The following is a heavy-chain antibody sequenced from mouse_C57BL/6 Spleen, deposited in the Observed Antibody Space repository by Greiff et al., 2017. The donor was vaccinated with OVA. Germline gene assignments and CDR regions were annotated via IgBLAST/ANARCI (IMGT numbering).Heavy chain of an antibody. Sequence: VQLQQSGAELVRPGASVKLSCTASGFNIKDYYMHWVKQRPEQGLEWIGRIDPEDGDTEYAQKFQDKATMTADTSSNTAYLQLSSLTSEDTAVYYCTDWPNGSSYGWYFDVWGTGTTVTVSS. D-gene: IGHD1-1*01. CDR1: GFNIKDYY. J-gene: IGHJ1*03. V-gene: IGHV14-1*01. CDR3: TDWPNGSSYGWYFDV. CDR2: IDPEDGDT.